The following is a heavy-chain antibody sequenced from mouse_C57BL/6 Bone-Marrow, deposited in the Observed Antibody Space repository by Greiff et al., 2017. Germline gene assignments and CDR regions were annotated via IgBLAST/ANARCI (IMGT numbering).Heavy chain of an antibody. Sequence: QVQLQQPGAELVKPGASVKMSCKASGYTFTSYWITWVKQRPGQGLEWIGDIYPGSGSTNYNEKFKSKGTLTVDTSSSTGYMQLSSLTSEDSAVYYCARMIFYYCGSRGYWGQGTTLTVSS. CDR1: GYTFTSYW. V-gene: IGHV1-55*01. CDR3: ARMIFYYCGSRGY. J-gene: IGHJ2*01. D-gene: IGHD1-1*01. CDR2: IYPGSGST.